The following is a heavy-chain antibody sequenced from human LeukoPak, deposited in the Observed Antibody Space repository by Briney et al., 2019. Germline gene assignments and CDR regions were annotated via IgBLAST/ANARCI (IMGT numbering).Heavy chain of an antibody. CDR2: ITPSGGT. J-gene: IGHJ4*02. CDR1: GYTFTSYA. D-gene: IGHD5-24*01. CDR3: ARDRYGDGFAHFDY. Sequence: ASVKVSCKASGYTFTSYAMHWVRQAPGQGLEWMGWITPSGGTNYPQKFQGRVAITSDTSITTAYMDLSRLTSDDTAVYYCARDRYGDGFAHFDYWGQGALVTVS. V-gene: IGHV1-2*02.